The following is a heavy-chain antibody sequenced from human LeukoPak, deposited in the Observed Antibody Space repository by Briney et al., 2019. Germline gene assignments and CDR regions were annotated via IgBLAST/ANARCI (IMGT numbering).Heavy chain of an antibody. V-gene: IGHV4-4*09. CDR3: AKVTPGYCSSTSCYTVGAFDI. Sequence: PSETLSLTCTVSGGSISSYYRSWIRQPPGKGLEWIGYIYTSGSTNYNPSLKSRVTISVDTSKNQFSLKLSSVTAADTAVYYCAKVTPGYCSSTSCYTVGAFDIWGQGTMVTVSS. D-gene: IGHD2-2*02. J-gene: IGHJ3*02. CDR1: GGSISSYY. CDR2: IYTSGST.